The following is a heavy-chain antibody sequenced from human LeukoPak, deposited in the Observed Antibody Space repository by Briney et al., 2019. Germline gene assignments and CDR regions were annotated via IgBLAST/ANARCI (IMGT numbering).Heavy chain of an antibody. J-gene: IGHJ4*02. CDR1: GFTFSSYS. Sequence: GGSLRLSCAASGFTFSSYSMNWVRQAPGKGLEWVSSISSSSSYIYYADSVKGRFTIPRDNAKNSLYLQMNSLRAEDTAVYYCATDFWSGYTLVDYWGQGTLVTVSS. CDR3: ATDFWSGYTLVDY. V-gene: IGHV3-21*01. CDR2: ISSSSSYI. D-gene: IGHD3-3*01.